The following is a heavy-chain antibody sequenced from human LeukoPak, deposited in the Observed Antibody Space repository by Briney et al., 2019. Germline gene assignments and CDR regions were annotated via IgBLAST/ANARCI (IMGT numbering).Heavy chain of an antibody. V-gene: IGHV3-74*01. CDR1: GFIFSTYW. Sequence: GGSLRLSCAASGFIFSTYWMHWVRQAPGKGLVWVSRINSDGSSINYADSVKGRFIISRDNAKNTLYLQMNSLRADDPAVYYCARARLMNWFDPWGLGTLVIVSS. CDR2: INSDGSSI. CDR3: ARARLMNWFDP. D-gene: IGHD2-8*01. J-gene: IGHJ5*02.